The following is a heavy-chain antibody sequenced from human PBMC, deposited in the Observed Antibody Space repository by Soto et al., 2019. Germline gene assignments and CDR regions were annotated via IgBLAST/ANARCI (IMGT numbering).Heavy chain of an antibody. J-gene: IGHJ1*01. CDR3: GKDESINWYSGHFRH. D-gene: IGHD6-13*01. V-gene: IGHV3-9*01. CDR2: INWNSGSI. Sequence: GGSLRLSCAASGFTFDDYAMHWVRQVPGKGLEWVSGINWNSGSIGYADSVKGRFAISRDNAKNSLHLQMNSLRAEDTAFYYCGKDESINWYSGHFRHWGQGTLVTVSS. CDR1: GFTFDDYA.